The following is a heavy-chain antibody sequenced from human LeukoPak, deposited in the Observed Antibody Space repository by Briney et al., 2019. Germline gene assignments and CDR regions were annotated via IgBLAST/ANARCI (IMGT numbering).Heavy chain of an antibody. CDR3: ALLGAQETAYFDY. Sequence: GVSLRLSCAASGFTFRSYSMNWVRQAPGKGLEWVSYISSSSSTIYYADSVKGRFTISRDNDKNSLYLQMNSLRDEDTAVYYCALLGAQETAYFDYWGQGTLVTVSS. J-gene: IGHJ4*02. V-gene: IGHV3-48*02. D-gene: IGHD1-26*01. CDR1: GFTFRSYS. CDR2: ISSSSSTI.